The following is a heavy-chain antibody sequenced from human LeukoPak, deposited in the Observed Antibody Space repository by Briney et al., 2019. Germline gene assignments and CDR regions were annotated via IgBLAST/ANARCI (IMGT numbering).Heavy chain of an antibody. J-gene: IGHJ3*02. CDR3: DYGDYDDAFDI. CDR1: GFTFSDFW. D-gene: IGHD4-17*01. Sequence: GGSLRLSCAASGFTFSDFWMHWVRQAPGKGLVWVSRINSGGTVTNYADSVKGRLTISRDNAKNSLYLQMNSLRAEDTALYYCDYGDYDDAFDIRGQGTMVTVSS. CDR2: INSGGTVT. V-gene: IGHV3-74*01.